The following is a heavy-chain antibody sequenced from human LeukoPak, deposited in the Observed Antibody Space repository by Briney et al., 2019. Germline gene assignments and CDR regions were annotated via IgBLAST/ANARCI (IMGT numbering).Heavy chain of an antibody. Sequence: GGSLRLSCAASGFTFSSYGMHWVRQAPGKGLEWVAFIRYDGSNKYYADSVKGRFTISRDNSKNTLYLQMNSLRADDTAVYYCARVARDYSNYEGYYYMDVWGKGTTVTVPS. CDR3: ARVARDYSNYEGYYYMDV. J-gene: IGHJ6*03. CDR1: GFTFSSYG. V-gene: IGHV3-30*02. CDR2: IRYDGSNK. D-gene: IGHD4-11*01.